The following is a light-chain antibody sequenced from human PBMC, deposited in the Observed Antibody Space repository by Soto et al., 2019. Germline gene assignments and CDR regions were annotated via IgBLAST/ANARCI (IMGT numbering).Light chain of an antibody. CDR3: QQRYSTPQT. CDR1: QSISSY. CDR2: AAS. J-gene: IGKJ2*01. Sequence: DLQMTQSPSSLSASVGDRVTITCRASQSISSYLNWYQQKPGKAPKLLIYAASSLQSGVPSRFSGSGSGTDFTLTISSLQPEDFATYYCQQRYSTPQTFGQGTKLEIK. V-gene: IGKV1-39*01.